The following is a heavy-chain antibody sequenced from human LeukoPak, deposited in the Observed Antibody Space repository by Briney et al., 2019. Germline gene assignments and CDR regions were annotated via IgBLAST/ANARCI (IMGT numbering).Heavy chain of an antibody. J-gene: IGHJ4*02. D-gene: IGHD3/OR15-3a*01. CDR3: SRDLGTGRPHDF. V-gene: IGHV3-7*01. CDR1: GFTFSSYG. CDR2: LNQHGNDK. Sequence: GGSLRLSCAASGFTFSSYGMHWVRQAPGKGLEWVANLNQHGNDKYYADSVRGRFTISRDNARDSLYLQMNSLRAEDTALYYCSRDLGTGRPHDFWGQGTLVTVSS.